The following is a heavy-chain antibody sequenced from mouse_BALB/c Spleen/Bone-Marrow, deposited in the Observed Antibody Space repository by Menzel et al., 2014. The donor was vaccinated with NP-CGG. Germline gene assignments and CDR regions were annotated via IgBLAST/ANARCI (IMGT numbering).Heavy chain of an antibody. D-gene: IGHD1-1*01. V-gene: IGHV14-3*02. CDR3: ATYYYGSRLIAY. CDR2: IDPANVNT. CDR1: GFNIKNTY. Sequence: VYLQQSWAELVKPGASVKLSCTASGFNIKNTYIYWVKQRPEQGLDWIGRIDPANVNTKDDPKFHGKATITPDTSSNTAYLQLSSLTSEYTAVYYCATYYYGSRLIAYRRQGTLVTVSA. J-gene: IGHJ3*01.